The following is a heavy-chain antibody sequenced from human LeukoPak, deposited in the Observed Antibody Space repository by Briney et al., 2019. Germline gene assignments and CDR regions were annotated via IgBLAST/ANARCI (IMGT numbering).Heavy chain of an antibody. CDR2: IRYDGSNK. Sequence: QSGGSLRLSCAASGFTFSSHGMHWVCQAPGKGLEWVAFIRYDGSNKYYADSVKGRFTISRDNSKNTLYLQMNSLRAEDTAVYYCAKTLRELSGGAFDIWGQGTMVTVSS. CDR3: AKTLRELSGGAFDI. J-gene: IGHJ3*02. V-gene: IGHV3-30*02. CDR1: GFTFSSHG. D-gene: IGHD1-26*01.